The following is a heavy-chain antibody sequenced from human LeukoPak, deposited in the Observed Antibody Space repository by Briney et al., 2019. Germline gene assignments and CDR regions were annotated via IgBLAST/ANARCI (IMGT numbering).Heavy chain of an antibody. D-gene: IGHD6-25*01. CDR2: VHLDGRT. Sequence: SETLSLTCGVAGGSVSSTNWWTWIRQPPGKGLEWIGEVHLDGRTNFNPSLKSRLTMSVDLSENHVSLKLTSVTAADTAVYYCAREGGFYRPLDYSGQGTLVTVSS. J-gene: IGHJ4*02. V-gene: IGHV4-4*02. CDR1: GGSVSSTNW. CDR3: AREGGFYRPLDY.